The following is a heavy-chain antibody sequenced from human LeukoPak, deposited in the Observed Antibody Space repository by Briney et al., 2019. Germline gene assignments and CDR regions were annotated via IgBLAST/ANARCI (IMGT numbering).Heavy chain of an antibody. Sequence: GRSLRLSCAASGFTFSSYGMHWVRQAPGKGLEWVAVIWYDGSNKYYADSVKGRFTISRDNSKNTLYLQMNSLRAEDTAVYYCAKTSATALDYWGQGTLVTVSS. J-gene: IGHJ4*02. D-gene: IGHD4-11*01. CDR1: GFTFSSYG. CDR3: AKTSATALDY. CDR2: IWYDGSNK. V-gene: IGHV3-33*06.